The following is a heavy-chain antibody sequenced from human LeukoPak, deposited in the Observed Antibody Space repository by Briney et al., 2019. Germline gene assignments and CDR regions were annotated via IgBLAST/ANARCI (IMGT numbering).Heavy chain of an antibody. D-gene: IGHD2-8*02. CDR3: ARKVVYDAFDI. CDR2: ISSSSSYI. V-gene: IGHV3-21*01. CDR1: GFTFSDYS. J-gene: IGHJ3*02. Sequence: GGSLRLSCVASGFTFSDYSLNWVRQAPGKGLEWVSSISSSSSYIYYADSVKGRFTISRDNAKNSLYLQMNSLRAEDTAVYYCARKVVYDAFDIWGQGTMVTVSS.